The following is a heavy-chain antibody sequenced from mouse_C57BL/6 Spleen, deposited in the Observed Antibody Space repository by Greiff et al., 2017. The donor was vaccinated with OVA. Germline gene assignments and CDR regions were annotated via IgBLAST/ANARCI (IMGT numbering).Heavy chain of an antibody. D-gene: IGHD1-1*02. Sequence: QVQLQQSGPELVQPGASVKISCTASGYAFSSSWMNWVKQRPGKGLEWVGWIYPGDGDTNYHGKFKGKATLTADKSSSTAYMQRSSRTSEDSAVDFCARSTGGAWYYLDYWGQGTTLTVSS. J-gene: IGHJ2*01. CDR3: ARSTGGAWYYLDY. V-gene: IGHV1-82*01. CDR2: IYPGDGDT. CDR1: GYAFSSSW.